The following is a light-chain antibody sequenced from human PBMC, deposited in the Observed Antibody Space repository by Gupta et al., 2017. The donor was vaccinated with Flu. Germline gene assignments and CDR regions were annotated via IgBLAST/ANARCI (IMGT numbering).Light chain of an antibody. V-gene: IGKV3-20*01. Sequence: DIVLTQSPGTLSLSPGERATLSCRASQSVSSSYLAWYQQKPGQAPRLLIYGASSRATGIPDRFSGSGSGTDSTLTISRLEAEDFAVYYCQQYSSSLYTFGQGTKLEIK. CDR1: QSVSSSY. CDR2: GAS. CDR3: QQYSSSLYT. J-gene: IGKJ2*01.